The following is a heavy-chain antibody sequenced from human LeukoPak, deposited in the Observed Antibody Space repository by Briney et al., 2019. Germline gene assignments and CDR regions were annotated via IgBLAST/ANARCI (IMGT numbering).Heavy chain of an antibody. Sequence: GRSLRLSCAASGFTFSSSAMHWVRQAPGKGLERVAVIWYDGSNKYYADSVKGRFTISRDNSKNTLYLQMNSLRAEDTAVYYCAKETSSWSPSDAFDIWGQGTMVTVPS. V-gene: IGHV3-33*06. CDR1: GFTFSSSA. D-gene: IGHD6-13*01. CDR3: AKETSSWSPSDAFDI. J-gene: IGHJ3*02. CDR2: IWYDGSNK.